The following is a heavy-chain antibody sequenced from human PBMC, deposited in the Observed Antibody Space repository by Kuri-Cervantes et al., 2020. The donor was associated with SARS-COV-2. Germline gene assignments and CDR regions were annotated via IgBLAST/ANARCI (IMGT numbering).Heavy chain of an antibody. CDR3: ARERSDYYDSRPDY. D-gene: IGHD3-22*01. J-gene: IGHJ4*02. CDR2: IGPSGTTK. V-gene: IGHV3-11*04. Sequence: GGSLRLSCTASGFLFSDYYMTWIRQAPGKGLEWVSNIGPSGTTKYYADSVKGRFTISRDNAKNSLYLQMSSLRAEETAVYYCARERSDYYDSRPDYWGQGTLVTVSS. CDR1: GFLFSDYY.